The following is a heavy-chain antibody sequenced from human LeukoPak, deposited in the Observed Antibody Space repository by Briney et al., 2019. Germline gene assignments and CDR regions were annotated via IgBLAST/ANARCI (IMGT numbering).Heavy chain of an antibody. D-gene: IGHD6-19*01. CDR1: GYTFTSYD. J-gene: IGHJ4*02. CDR3: ARDRFNSSGWSRFDY. V-gene: IGHV1-8*01. CDR2: MNPNSGNT. Sequence: ASVKVSCKASGYTFTSYDINWVRQATGQGLEWMGWMNPNSGNTGYAQKFQGRVTMTRNTSISTASMELSSLRSEDTAVYYCARDRFNSSGWSRFDYWGQGTLVTVSS.